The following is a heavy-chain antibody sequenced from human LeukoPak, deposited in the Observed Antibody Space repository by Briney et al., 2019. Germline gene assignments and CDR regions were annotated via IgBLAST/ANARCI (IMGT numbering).Heavy chain of an antibody. CDR1: GGSISSYY. D-gene: IGHD6-19*01. Sequence: SETLSLTCTVSGGSISSYYWSWIRQPPGKGLEWIGSIYYSGSTYYNPSLKSRVTITVDTSKNQFSLKLSSVTAADTAVYYCARQWLVRGSAFDIWGQGTMVTVSS. CDR3: ARQWLVRGSAFDI. J-gene: IGHJ3*02. CDR2: IYYSGST. V-gene: IGHV4-59*05.